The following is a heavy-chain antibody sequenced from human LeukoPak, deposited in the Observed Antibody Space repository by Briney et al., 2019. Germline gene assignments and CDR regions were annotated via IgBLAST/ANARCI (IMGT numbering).Heavy chain of an antibody. Sequence: GGSLRLSCAASEFTFSDYYMSWIRQAPGKGLEWVSYISYSGDTIYYADSVKGRFTVSRDNAKNSLYLQMNSLRAEDTAVYYCARLGIIAAAGSNDYWGQGTLVTVSS. D-gene: IGHD6-13*01. CDR1: EFTFSDYY. CDR2: ISYSGDTI. J-gene: IGHJ4*02. CDR3: ARLGIIAAAGSNDY. V-gene: IGHV3-11*01.